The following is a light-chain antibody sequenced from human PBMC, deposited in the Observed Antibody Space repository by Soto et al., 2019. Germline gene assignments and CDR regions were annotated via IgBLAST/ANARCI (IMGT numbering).Light chain of an antibody. CDR2: SNN. Sequence: QPVLTQPPSASGTPGQRVTISCSGSSSNIGSNTVNWYQQLPGTAPKLLIYSNNERPSGVPARFSGSKSGTSASLGISGLRSEDEADYYCATWDDSLNGVVFGGGTQLTVL. CDR3: ATWDDSLNGVV. CDR1: SSNIGSNT. J-gene: IGLJ2*01. V-gene: IGLV1-44*01.